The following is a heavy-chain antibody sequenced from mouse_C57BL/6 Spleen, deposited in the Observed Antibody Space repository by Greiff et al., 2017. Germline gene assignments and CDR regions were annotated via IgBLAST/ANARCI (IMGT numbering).Heavy chain of an antibody. V-gene: IGHV1-82*01. J-gene: IGHJ2*01. CDR3: ARGGGFDY. CDR1: GYAFSSYW. Sequence: QVQLQQSGPELVKPGASVKISCKASGYAFSSYWMNWVKQRPGKGLEWIGRIYPGDGATNYNGKVKGKATLTADKSSSTAYMQLSGLTSEDSAVYISARGGGFDYWGQGTTLTVSS. CDR2: IYPGDGAT.